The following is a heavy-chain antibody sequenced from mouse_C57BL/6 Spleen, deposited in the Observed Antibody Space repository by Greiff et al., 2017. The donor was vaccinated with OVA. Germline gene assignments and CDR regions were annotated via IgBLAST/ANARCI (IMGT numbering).Heavy chain of an antibody. CDR2: IYPGDGDT. D-gene: IGHD2-1*01. Sequence: QVQLQQSGPELVKPGASVKISCKASGYAFSSSWMNWVKQRPGQGLEWIGRIYPGDGDTNYNGKFKGKATLTADKSSSTAYMQLSSLTSEDSAVYFCARSEGYGNYPWYFDYWGQGTTLTVSS. CDR1: GYAFSSSW. J-gene: IGHJ2*01. CDR3: ARSEGYGNYPWYFDY. V-gene: IGHV1-82*01.